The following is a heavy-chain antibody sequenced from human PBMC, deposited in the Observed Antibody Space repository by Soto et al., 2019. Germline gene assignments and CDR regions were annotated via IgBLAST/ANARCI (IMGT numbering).Heavy chain of an antibody. Sequence: PWGSLRLSCAASGFIFSDYGMHWVRQAPGKGLEWMAIISSDGSDKYYADSVKGRFTISRDNSKNTLYLQMNSLRAEDTAVYYCAKNHLPQSYYDLPWFDPWGQGTLVTVSS. J-gene: IGHJ5*02. CDR2: ISSDGSDK. CDR1: GFIFSDYG. CDR3: AKNHLPQSYYDLPWFDP. V-gene: IGHV3-30*18. D-gene: IGHD3-3*01.